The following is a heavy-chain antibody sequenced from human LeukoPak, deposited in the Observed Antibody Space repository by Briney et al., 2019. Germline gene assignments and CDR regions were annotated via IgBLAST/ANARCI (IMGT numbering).Heavy chain of an antibody. CDR1: GYTFTSYG. V-gene: IGHV1-18*01. CDR3: ARVRSSGWCPDY. CDR2: ISAYNGNT. D-gene: IGHD6-19*01. J-gene: IGHJ4*02. Sequence: ASVKVSCKASGYTFTSYGISWVRQAPGQGLEWMGWISAYNGNTNYAQKLQGRVTMTTDTSTSAAYMELRSLRSDDTAVYYCARVRSSGWCPDYWGQGTLVTVSS.